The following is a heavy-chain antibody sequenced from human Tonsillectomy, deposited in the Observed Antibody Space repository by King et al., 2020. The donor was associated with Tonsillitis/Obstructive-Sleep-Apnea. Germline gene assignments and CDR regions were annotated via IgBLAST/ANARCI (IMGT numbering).Heavy chain of an antibody. CDR1: GFTFRNAW. CDR3: TTGARIVVWPVARVPYSYYYMDV. CDR2: IKSKTDGGTK. V-gene: IGHV3-15*01. J-gene: IGHJ6*03. D-gene: IGHD2-2*01. Sequence: VQLVESGGGLVKPGGSLRLSCAASGFTFRNAWMNWVRQAPGKGLEWVGRIKSKTDGGTKDYAAHVKGRFTISRDDSKTKLYRQMNSLKTEDTAVYYCTTGARIVVWPVARVPYSYYYMDVWGKGTTVTVSS.